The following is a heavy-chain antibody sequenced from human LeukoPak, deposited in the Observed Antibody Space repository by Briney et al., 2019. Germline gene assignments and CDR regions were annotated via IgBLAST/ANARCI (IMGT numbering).Heavy chain of an antibody. V-gene: IGHV4-34*01. D-gene: IGHD6-19*01. CDR3: ARAWSSGWGP. Sequence: KPSETLSLTCAVYGGSFSGYYWSWIRQPPGKGLEWIGEINHSGSTNYNPSLKSRVTISVDTSKNQFSLKLSSVTAADTAVYYCARAWSSGWGPWGQGTLVTVSS. CDR2: INHSGST. J-gene: IGHJ5*02. CDR1: GGSFSGYY.